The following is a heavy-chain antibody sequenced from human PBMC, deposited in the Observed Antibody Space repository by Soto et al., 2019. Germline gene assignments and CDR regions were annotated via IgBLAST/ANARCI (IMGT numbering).Heavy chain of an antibody. Sequence: SGTLSITCIVSGGSISGYYWSWIRQPAGKELEWIGRIYSDGTTNYNPSLKGRGTMSVDTSKKQISLHLQMNSLSAEDTAFYYCVKDESINWYSGHFRHWGQGTLVTVSS. J-gene: IGHJ1*01. CDR3: VKDESINWYSGHFRH. CDR1: GGSISGYY. D-gene: IGHD6-13*01. V-gene: IGHV4-4*07. CDR2: IYSDGTT.